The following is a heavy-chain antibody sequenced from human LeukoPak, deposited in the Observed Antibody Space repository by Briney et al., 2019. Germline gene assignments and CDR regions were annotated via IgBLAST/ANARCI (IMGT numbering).Heavy chain of an antibody. D-gene: IGHD5-12*01. J-gene: IGHJ4*02. Sequence: GGSLRLSCAASGCTFSSYGMHWVRQAPGKGLDWVAVISYDGSNKYYADSVKGRFAISRDNSKNTLFLQMNSLRAEDTAVYYCAKGSNRGVATIDYWGQGTLVTVSS. V-gene: IGHV3-30*18. CDR1: GCTFSSYG. CDR2: ISYDGSNK. CDR3: AKGSNRGVATIDY.